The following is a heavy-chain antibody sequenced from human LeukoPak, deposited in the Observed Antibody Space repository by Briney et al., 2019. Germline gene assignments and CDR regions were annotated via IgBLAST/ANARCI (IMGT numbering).Heavy chain of an antibody. J-gene: IGHJ4*02. D-gene: IGHD2-15*01. Sequence: PSETLSLTCTVSGGSISSSSYYWGWIRQPPGKGLEWIGSIYYSGSTYYNPSLKSRVTISVDTSKNQFSLKLSSVTAADTAVYYCARGRPQFDIVVVVAATASEIFDYWGQGTLVTVSS. CDR2: IYYSGST. V-gene: IGHV4-39*07. CDR1: GGSISSSSYY. CDR3: ARGRPQFDIVVVVAATASEIFDY.